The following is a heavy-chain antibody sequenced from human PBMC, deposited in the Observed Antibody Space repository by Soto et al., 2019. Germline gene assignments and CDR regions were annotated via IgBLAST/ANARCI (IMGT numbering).Heavy chain of an antibody. Sequence: ASVEVSCKASGYTFTSYGISWVRQAPGQGLEGMGWISAYNGNTNYAQKLQGRVTMTTDTSTSTAYMELRSLRSDDTAVYYCARLTPLTSVNYVWGSFAPGPEYYFDYWGQGTLLTV. D-gene: IGHD3-16*01. V-gene: IGHV1-18*04. J-gene: IGHJ4*02. CDR3: ARLTPLTSVNYVWGSFAPGPEYYFDY. CDR1: GYTFTSYG. CDR2: ISAYNGNT.